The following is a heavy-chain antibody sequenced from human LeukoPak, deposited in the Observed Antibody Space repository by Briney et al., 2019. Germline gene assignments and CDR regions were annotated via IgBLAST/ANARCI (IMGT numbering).Heavy chain of an antibody. Sequence: GGSLRLSCVGSGFTFRSHAMSWVRQAPEKGLEFVSGIYENGGTTYYADSVKGRFSISRDNSKNTLYLQMDSLRSEDTAVYYCARDGGSGSYYGIDYWGQGTLVTVSS. CDR1: GFTFRSHA. D-gene: IGHD3-10*01. V-gene: IGHV3-23*01. CDR3: ARDGGSGSYYGIDY. CDR2: IYENGGTT. J-gene: IGHJ4*02.